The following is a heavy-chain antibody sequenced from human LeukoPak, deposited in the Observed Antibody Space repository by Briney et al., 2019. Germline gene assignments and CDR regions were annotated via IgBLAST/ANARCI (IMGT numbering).Heavy chain of an antibody. CDR2: FDPEDGET. D-gene: IGHD2-2*01. V-gene: IGHV1-24*01. J-gene: IGHJ5*02. CDR1: GYTLTELS. Sequence: ASVKVSCKVSGYTLTELSIHWVRQAPGKGLEWMGGFDPEDGETIYAQKFQGRVTMTEDTSTDTAYMELSSLRSEDTAVYYCATTPYIVVVPAATPPWFDPWGQGTLVTVSS. CDR3: ATTPYIVVVPAATPPWFDP.